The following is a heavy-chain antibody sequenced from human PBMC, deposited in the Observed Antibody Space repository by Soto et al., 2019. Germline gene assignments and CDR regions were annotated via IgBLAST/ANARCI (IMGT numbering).Heavy chain of an antibody. J-gene: IGHJ6*02. V-gene: IGHV1-69*13. D-gene: IGHD5-12*01. Sequence: SVKVSCKASGGTFSSYAISWVRQAPGQGLEWMGGIIPIFGTANYAQKFQGRVTITADESTSTAYMELSSLRSEDTAVYYCARVPRWLQSGLSEGYYYYYGMDVWGQGTTVTVSS. CDR1: GGTFSSYA. CDR3: ARVPRWLQSGLSEGYYYYYGMDV. CDR2: IIPIFGTA.